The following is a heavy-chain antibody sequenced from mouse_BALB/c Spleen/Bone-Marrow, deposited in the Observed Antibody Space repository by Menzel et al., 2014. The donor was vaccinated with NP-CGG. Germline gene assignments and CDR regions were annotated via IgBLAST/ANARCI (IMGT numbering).Heavy chain of an antibody. CDR3: ARDYYFGSGYFDF. CDR1: GYSITSGYY. Sequence: EVKLVESGPGLVKPSQSLSLPCSVTGYSITSGYYWNWIRQFPGKKLEWMGHISYDGSNNYNPSLKNRISITRDTSKNQFFLKLKSVTSEDTATYFRARDYYFGSGYFDFWGQGTTLTVSS. CDR2: ISYDGSN. V-gene: IGHV3-6*02. D-gene: IGHD1-1*01. J-gene: IGHJ2*01.